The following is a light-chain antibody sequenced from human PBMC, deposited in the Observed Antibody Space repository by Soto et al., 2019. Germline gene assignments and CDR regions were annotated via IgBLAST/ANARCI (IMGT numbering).Light chain of an antibody. CDR3: HQYDNWPRT. CDR2: GAS. CDR1: QSVSSN. V-gene: IGKV3-15*01. J-gene: IGKJ1*01. Sequence: EIVMTQSPATLSVSPGERATLSCRASQSVSSNLAWYQQKPGQAPRLLIYGASTRATGIPARFSGSGSGTEFTLTISSLQNEDFAVYYCHQYDNWPRTFGQGTKVDIK.